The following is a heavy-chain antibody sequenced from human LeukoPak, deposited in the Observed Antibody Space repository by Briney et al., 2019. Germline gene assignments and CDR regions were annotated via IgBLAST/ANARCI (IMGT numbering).Heavy chain of an antibody. CDR2: ITGSGGST. Sequence: QPGRSLRLSCAASGFTFSSYAMSWVRQAPGKGLEWVSGITGSGGSTYYADSVKGRFTISRDNSKNTLYLQMNSLRAEDTAVYYCAKDQYSSGWYFTYQFDYWGQGTLVTVSS. V-gene: IGHV3-23*01. CDR3: AKDQYSSGWYFTYQFDY. CDR1: GFTFSSYA. J-gene: IGHJ4*02. D-gene: IGHD6-19*01.